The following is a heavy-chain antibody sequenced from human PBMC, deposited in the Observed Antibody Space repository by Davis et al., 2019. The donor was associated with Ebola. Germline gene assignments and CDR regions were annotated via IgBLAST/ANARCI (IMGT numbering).Heavy chain of an antibody. CDR3: AKEIDCGGDCSSNF. V-gene: IGHV3-43*02. CDR1: GFTFDDYA. J-gene: IGHJ4*02. Sequence: GGSLRLSCAASGFTFDDYAMHWVRQAPGKGLEWVSLISGNGDSTFYADAVKGRFTISRDNSKNSLYLQMNSLRTEDTAVYYCAKEIDCGGDCSSNFWGQGTLITVSS. D-gene: IGHD2-21*02. CDR2: ISGNGDST.